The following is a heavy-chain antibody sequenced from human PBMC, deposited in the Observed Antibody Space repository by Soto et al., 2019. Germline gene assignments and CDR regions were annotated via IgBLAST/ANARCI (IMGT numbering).Heavy chain of an antibody. Sequence: QPGGSLRLSCAASGFTFSSYSMNWVRQAPGKGLEWVSYISSSSSTIYYADSVKGRFTISRDNAKNSLYLQMNSLRDEDTAVYYCARKGYCSSTSCYGGAMDVWGQGTTVTVSS. V-gene: IGHV3-48*02. CDR2: ISSSSSTI. CDR3: ARKGYCSSTSCYGGAMDV. D-gene: IGHD2-2*01. J-gene: IGHJ6*02. CDR1: GFTFSSYS.